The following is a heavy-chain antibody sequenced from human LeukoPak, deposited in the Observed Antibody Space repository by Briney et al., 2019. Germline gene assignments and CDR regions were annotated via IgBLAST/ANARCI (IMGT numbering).Heavy chain of an antibody. CDR2: ITPIFGTA. V-gene: IGHV1-69*06. J-gene: IGHJ4*02. CDR1: GGTFISFA. Sequence: ASVKVSCKTSGGTFISFAISWVRQAPGQGLEWMGGITPIFGTANYAQKFLGRVTITADKSASTGYMELSSLRSEDTAVYYCARDPTTFGEFDYWGQGTLVTVSS. CDR3: ARDPTTFGEFDY. D-gene: IGHD3-10*01.